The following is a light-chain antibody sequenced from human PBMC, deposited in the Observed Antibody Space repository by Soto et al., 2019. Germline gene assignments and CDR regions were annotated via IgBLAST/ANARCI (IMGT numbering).Light chain of an antibody. J-gene: IGLJ1*01. CDR1: SSDVGGYNY. V-gene: IGLV2-14*01. CDR2: EVS. Sequence: QSALTQPASVSGSPGQSITISCTGTSSDVGGYNYVSWYQQHPGKAPKLLIYEVSNRPSGVSHRFSGSKSGNTASLTISGLQAEDEADYYCSSYAGSYTFVFGIGTKVTVL. CDR3: SSYAGSYTFV.